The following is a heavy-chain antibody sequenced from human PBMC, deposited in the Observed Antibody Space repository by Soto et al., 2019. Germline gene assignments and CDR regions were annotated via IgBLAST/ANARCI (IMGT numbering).Heavy chain of an antibody. CDR1: GFTFSSYG. CDR3: ARGPTQGITIFSPHFY. Sequence: VGSLRLSCAASGFTFSSYGMHWVRQAPGKGLEWVAVIWYDGSNKYYADSVKGRFTVSRDNSKNTLYLQMNSLRAEDTAVYYCARGPTQGITIFSPHFYWGQGTMVTVYS. V-gene: IGHV3-33*01. CDR2: IWYDGSNK. J-gene: IGHJ4*02. D-gene: IGHD3-9*01.